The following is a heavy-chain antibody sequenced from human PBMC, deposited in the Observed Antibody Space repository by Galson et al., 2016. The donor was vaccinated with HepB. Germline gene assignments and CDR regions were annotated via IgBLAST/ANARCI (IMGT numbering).Heavy chain of an antibody. J-gene: IGHJ4*02. CDR1: GFVFSNFG. D-gene: IGHD1-1*01. CDR3: AKERLVRRIFDH. CDR2: ISTRRTT. Sequence: SLRLSCAASGFVFSNFGLSWVHQAPGKGLEWVASISTRRTTYYSDSVQGRFTISRDNSNNTLYLQTNGLRAEDTAVYYCAKERLVRRIFDHWGQGTLLTVSS. V-gene: IGHV3-23*01.